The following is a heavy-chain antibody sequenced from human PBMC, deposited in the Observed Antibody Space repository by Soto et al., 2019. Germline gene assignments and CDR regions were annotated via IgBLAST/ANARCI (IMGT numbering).Heavy chain of an antibody. CDR1: GFTFSSYA. CDR3: ARDRVFDY. Sequence: GGSLRLSCAASGFTFSSYAMYWVRQAPGKGLEWVAVISYDGSNKYYADSVKGRFTISRDNSKNTLYLQMNSLRAEDTAVYYCARDRVFDYWGQGTLVTVSS. CDR2: ISYDGSNK. J-gene: IGHJ4*02. D-gene: IGHD3-10*01. V-gene: IGHV3-30-3*01.